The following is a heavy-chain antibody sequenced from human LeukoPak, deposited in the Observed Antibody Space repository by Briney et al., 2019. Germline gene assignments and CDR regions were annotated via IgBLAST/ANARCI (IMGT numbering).Heavy chain of an antibody. V-gene: IGHV1-69*13. J-gene: IGHJ5*02. CDR2: IIPIFGTA. D-gene: IGHD4-17*01. Sequence: ASVKVSCTASGYTFTSYAISWVRQAPGQGLEWMGGIIPIFGTANYAQKFQGRVTITADESTSTAYMELSSLRSEDTAVYYCARVGRGYGDFNWFDPWGQGTLVTVSS. CDR1: GYTFTSYA. CDR3: ARVGRGYGDFNWFDP.